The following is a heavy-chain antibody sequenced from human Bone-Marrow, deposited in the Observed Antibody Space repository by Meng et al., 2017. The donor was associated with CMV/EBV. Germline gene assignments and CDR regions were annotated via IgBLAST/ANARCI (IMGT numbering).Heavy chain of an antibody. CDR2: MNPNSGNT. CDR1: GYTFTSYD. CDR3: ARTMRISHMVLRFFPRGYYGMDV. Sequence: ASVKVSCKASGYTFTSYDINWVRQATGQGLEWMGWMNPNSGNTGYAQKFQGRVTMTRNTSISTAYMELSSLRSEDTAVYYCARTMRISHMVLRFFPRGYYGMDVWGQGTTVTVSS. J-gene: IGHJ6*02. D-gene: IGHD3-3*01. V-gene: IGHV1-8*01.